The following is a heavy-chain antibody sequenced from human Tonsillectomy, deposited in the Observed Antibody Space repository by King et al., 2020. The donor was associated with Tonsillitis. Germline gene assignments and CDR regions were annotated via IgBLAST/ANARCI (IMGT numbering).Heavy chain of an antibody. Sequence: VQLVESGGGVVQPGRSLRLSCAASGFTFSSYGMHWVRQAPGKGLEWVAVISYDGSNKYYADSVKGRFTVSRDNSKNTLYLQLNSLRAEDTAVYYGARGGDIVVGPAEEGDYFDYWGQGTLVTVSA. CDR1: GFTFSSYG. J-gene: IGHJ4*02. V-gene: IGHV3-33*05. D-gene: IGHD2-2*01. CDR3: ARGGDIVVGPAEEGDYFDY. CDR2: ISYDGSNK.